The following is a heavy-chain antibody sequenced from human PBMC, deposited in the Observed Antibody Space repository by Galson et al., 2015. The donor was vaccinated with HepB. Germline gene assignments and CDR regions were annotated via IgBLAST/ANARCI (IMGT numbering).Heavy chain of an antibody. CDR2: INAGNGNT. D-gene: IGHD6-13*01. Sequence: SVKVSCKASGYTFTSYAMHWVRQAPGQRLEWMGWINAGNGNTKYSQKFQGRVTITRDTSASTAYMELSSLRSEDTAVYYCARDGVVWVAAAAVWFDPWGQGTLVTVSS. CDR1: GYTFTSYA. J-gene: IGHJ5*02. CDR3: ARDGVVWVAAAAVWFDP. V-gene: IGHV1-3*01.